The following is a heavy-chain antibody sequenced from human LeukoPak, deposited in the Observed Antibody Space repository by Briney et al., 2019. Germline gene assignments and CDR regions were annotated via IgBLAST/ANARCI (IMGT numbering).Heavy chain of an antibody. CDR1: GFTFSSYG. J-gene: IGHJ6*02. CDR2: IWYDGSNK. D-gene: IGHD3-16*01. Sequence: GRSLRLSCAASGFTFSSYGMHWVRQAPGKGLEWVAVIWYDGSNKYYADSVKGRFTISRDNSKNTLYLQMNSLRAEDTAVYYCARAFHQNGMDVWGQGTTVTVSS. V-gene: IGHV3-33*01. CDR3: ARAFHQNGMDV.